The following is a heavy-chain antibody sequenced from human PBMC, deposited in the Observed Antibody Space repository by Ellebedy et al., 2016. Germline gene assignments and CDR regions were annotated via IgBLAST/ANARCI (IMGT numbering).Heavy chain of an antibody. D-gene: IGHD2-15*01. Sequence: GESLKISCVASGFSFSTYTMNWVRQAPGKGLEWVSSISSSSTYIYYADSVKGRFTISRDNARNSLYLRVNSLRAEDTAVYYCARDPGYCSGGRCYYYGMDVWGRGTTVTVSS. CDR1: GFSFSTYT. V-gene: IGHV3-21*06. J-gene: IGHJ6*02. CDR2: ISSSSTYI. CDR3: ARDPGYCSGGRCYYYGMDV.